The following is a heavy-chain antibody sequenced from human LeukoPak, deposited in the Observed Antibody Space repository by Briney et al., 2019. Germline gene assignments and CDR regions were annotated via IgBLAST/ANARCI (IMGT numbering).Heavy chain of an antibody. D-gene: IGHD4-23*01. Sequence: SQTLSLTCTVSGGSISSGSYYWSWIRQPAGKGLEWIGRIYTSGSTNYNPSLKSRVTISVDTSKNQFSLKLSSVTAADTAVYYCARDYGGNSPFDPWGQGTLVTVSS. CDR1: GGSISSGSYY. V-gene: IGHV4-61*02. CDR2: IYTSGST. J-gene: IGHJ5*02. CDR3: ARDYGGNSPFDP.